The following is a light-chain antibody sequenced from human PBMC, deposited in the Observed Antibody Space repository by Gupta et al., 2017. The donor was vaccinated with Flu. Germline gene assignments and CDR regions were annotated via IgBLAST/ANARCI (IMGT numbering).Light chain of an antibody. CDR3: ASWDHSRNGFV. V-gene: IGLV1-44*01. J-gene: IGLJ1*01. CDR2: GDH. Sequence: QSVLTQPPSASGTPGQRVTLSCSGSSSNVGSHTINWYLQLPGAAPKLVISGDHQRPSGVPDRFSASKSGTSASLAISGLQSEDEADYYCASWDHSRNGFVFGSGTTVTLL. CDR1: SSNVGSHT.